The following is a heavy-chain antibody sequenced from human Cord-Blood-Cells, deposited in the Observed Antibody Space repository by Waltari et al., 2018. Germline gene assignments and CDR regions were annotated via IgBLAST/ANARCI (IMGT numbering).Heavy chain of an antibody. CDR1: GYTFTGYY. V-gene: IGHV1-2*04. Sequence: QVQLVQSGAEVKKPGASVKVSCKASGYTFTGYYMHWVRQAAGQGLEWRGLINPNSGGTNYAQKFQGWVTMTGDTTISTAYMELSRLRSDDTAVYYCARGVGATAFDIWGQGTMVTVSS. CDR2: INPNSGGT. CDR3: ARGVGATAFDI. D-gene: IGHD1-26*01. J-gene: IGHJ3*02.